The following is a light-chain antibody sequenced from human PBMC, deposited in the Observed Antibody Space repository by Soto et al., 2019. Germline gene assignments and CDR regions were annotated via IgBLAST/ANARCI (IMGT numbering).Light chain of an antibody. CDR1: SSDVGGYDY. CDR2: EVI. J-gene: IGLJ2*01. Sequence: QSVPTQPRSVSGSPGQSVTISCTGTSSDVGGYDYVSWYQQSPGKAPKLLIYEVIERPSGVPDRFSGSKSGNTASLTISGLQGEDEADYYCCSYAGTYTPVVFGGGTKVTVL. V-gene: IGLV2-11*01. CDR3: CSYAGTYTPVV.